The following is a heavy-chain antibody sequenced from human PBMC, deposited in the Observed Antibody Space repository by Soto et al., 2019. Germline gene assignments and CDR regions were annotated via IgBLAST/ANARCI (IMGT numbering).Heavy chain of an antibody. CDR1: GFTFSDYY. CDR3: ARAGYCSSTSCYDYYYYYMDV. V-gene: IGHV3-11*01. J-gene: IGHJ6*03. Sequence: GGSLRLSCAASGFTFSDYYMSWIRQAPGKGLEWVSYISSSGSTIYYADSVKGRFTISRDNAKNSLYLQMNSLRAEDTAVYYCARAGYCSSTSCYDYYYYYMDVWGKGTTVTVSS. D-gene: IGHD2-2*01. CDR2: ISSSGSTI.